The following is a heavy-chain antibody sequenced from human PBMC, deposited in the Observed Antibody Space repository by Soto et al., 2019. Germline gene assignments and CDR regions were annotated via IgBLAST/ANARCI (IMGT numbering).Heavy chain of an antibody. CDR3: ARDRVRSGYSYGPVDYYYGMDV. J-gene: IGHJ6*02. V-gene: IGHV6-1*01. CDR1: GDGVSSNSAA. Sequence: SQTLSLTCAISGDGVSSNSAAWNWIRQSPSRGLEWLGRTYYRSKWYNDYAVSVKSRITINPDTSKNQFSLQLNSVTPEDTAVYYCARDRVRSGYSYGPVDYYYGMDVWGQGTTVTVSS. D-gene: IGHD5-18*01. CDR2: TYYRSKWYN.